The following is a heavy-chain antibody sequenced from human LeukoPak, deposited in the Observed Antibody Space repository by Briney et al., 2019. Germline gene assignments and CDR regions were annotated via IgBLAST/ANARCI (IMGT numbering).Heavy chain of an antibody. CDR1: GGSISSYY. J-gene: IGHJ6*02. D-gene: IGHD3-10*01. CDR3: ARGPLWFGEVYGMDV. V-gene: IGHV4-59*12. CDR2: IYYSGST. Sequence: SETLSLTCTVSGGSISSYYWSWIRQPPGKGLEWIGYIYYSGSTNYNPSLKSRVTISVDTSKNQFSLKLSSVTAADTAVYYCARGPLWFGEVYGMDVWGQGTTVTVSS.